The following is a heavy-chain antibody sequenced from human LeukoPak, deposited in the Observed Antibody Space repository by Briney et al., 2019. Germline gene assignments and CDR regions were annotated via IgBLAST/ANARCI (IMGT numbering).Heavy chain of an antibody. J-gene: IGHJ4*01. D-gene: IGHD1-14*01. V-gene: IGHV4/OR15-8*01. CDR3: AYDRNFALDN. Sequence: PSETLSLTCAVSGASIASHSWWSWVRQPPGKGLEWIGEVYHSGGANYKPSLKSRVTISVDTSRNHFSLKLTSVTAADTAVYFCAYDRNFALDNWGQGTLVTVSS. CDR1: GASIASHSW. CDR2: VYHSGGA.